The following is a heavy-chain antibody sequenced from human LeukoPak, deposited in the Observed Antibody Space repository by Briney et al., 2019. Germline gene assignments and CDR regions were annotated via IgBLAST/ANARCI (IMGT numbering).Heavy chain of an antibody. CDR1: GGSISSSSYY. V-gene: IGHV4-39*01. D-gene: IGHD3-22*01. CDR2: IYYSGSN. J-gene: IGHJ4*02. CDR3: ARLIPYYYDSSGYLYY. Sequence: PSETLSLTCNVPGGSISSSSYYWSWIRQPPRKELEWIGRIYYSGSNYYNTSLKSRVTISVDPSKTQFFLKLSSVTAADTAVYYCARLIPYYYDSSGYLYYWGQGTLVTVSS.